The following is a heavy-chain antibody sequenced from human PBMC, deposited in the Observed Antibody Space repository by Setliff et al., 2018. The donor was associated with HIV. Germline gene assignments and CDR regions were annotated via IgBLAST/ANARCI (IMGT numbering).Heavy chain of an antibody. D-gene: IGHD2-15*01. CDR2: INPSGGST. Sequence: ASVKVSCKASGYTFTNYYMHWVRQAPGQGLEWMGIINPSGGSTSYAQKFQGRVTVTRDTSTSTVYMELSSLRSEDTAVYYCARVYCSGGACYSLNSWGQGALVTVS. J-gene: IGHJ4*02. CDR3: ARVYCSGGACYSLNS. V-gene: IGHV1-46*01. CDR1: GYTFTNYY.